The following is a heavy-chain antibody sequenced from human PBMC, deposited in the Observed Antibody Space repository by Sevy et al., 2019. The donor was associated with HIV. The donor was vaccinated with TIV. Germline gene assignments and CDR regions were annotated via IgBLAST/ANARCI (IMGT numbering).Heavy chain of an antibody. CDR3: ARGQGY. Sequence: GGSLRLSCAASGFTFSSYLMHWVRQAPGKGPVWVSRINSDGSSTSYADSVKGRFTISRDNARNTLYLEMNSLRSEDTAGYYCARGQGYWGQGTLVTVSS. CDR2: INSDGSST. J-gene: IGHJ4*02. CDR1: GFTFSSYL. V-gene: IGHV3-74*01.